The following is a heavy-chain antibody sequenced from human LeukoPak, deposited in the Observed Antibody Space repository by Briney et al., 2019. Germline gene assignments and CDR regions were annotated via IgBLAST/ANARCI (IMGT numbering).Heavy chain of an antibody. J-gene: IGHJ4*02. CDR2: IYHSGST. D-gene: IGHD2-8*01. Sequence: SETLSPTCTVSGGSISSTGYYWGWIRQSPGKGLEWIGTIYHSGSTYYNPSLKSRVTISVDTSKNQFSLKLSSVTAADMAVYYCTRHQWWLAPRNFDYWGQGTLVTVSS. CDR1: GGSISSTGYY. CDR3: TRHQWWLAPRNFDY. V-gene: IGHV4-39*01.